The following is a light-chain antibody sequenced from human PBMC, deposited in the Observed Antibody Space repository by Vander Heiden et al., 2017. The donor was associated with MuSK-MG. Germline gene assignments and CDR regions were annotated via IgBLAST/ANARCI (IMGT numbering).Light chain of an antibody. V-gene: IGKV3-20*01. Sequence: EIVLTQSPGTLSLSPGERATLPCRASQGVSSGYLAWYQQKPSQAPRLLIYGASSRATGIPDRFSGSGSGTDFTLTISRLEPEDFAVYYCQQYGSPWTFGQGTKVEIK. J-gene: IGKJ1*01. CDR1: QGVSSGY. CDR2: GAS. CDR3: QQYGSPWT.